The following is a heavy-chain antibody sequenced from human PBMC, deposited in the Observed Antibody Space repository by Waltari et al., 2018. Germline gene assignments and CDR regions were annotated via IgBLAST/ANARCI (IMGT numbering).Heavy chain of an antibody. CDR3: AKDQMATSSFDY. CDR2: IKQEGREK. CDR1: GFTFSSSW. V-gene: IGHV3-7*01. D-gene: IGHD5-12*01. J-gene: IGHJ4*02. Sequence: EVQLVESGGGLVQPGGSLRLSCAASGFTFSSSWMSWVREGQGKGREWVAKIKQEGREKYDGHAVKGRFTISRDNAKNTLYLQMNSLRAEDTAVYYCAKDQMATSSFDYWGQGTLVTVSS.